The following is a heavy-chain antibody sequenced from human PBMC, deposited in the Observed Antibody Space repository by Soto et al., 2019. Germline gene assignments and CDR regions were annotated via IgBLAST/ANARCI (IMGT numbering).Heavy chain of an antibody. D-gene: IGHD2-15*01. V-gene: IGHV1-2*02. CDR3: ARDFVGVVMDYGMDV. CDR1: GYSFAGYF. Sequence: QVQLVQSGAEVKKPGASVKVSCKTSGYSFAGYFVHWVRQAPGQGLEWMGWINPNNGDTSYSQKFQGRVSMTRDTPINTAYMELCSLTSDDTAVYYCARDFVGVVMDYGMDVWGQGTTVTVSS. CDR2: INPNNGDT. J-gene: IGHJ6*02.